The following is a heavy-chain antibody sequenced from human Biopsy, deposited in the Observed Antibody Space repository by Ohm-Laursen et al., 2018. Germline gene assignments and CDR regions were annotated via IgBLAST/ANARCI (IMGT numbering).Heavy chain of an antibody. Sequence: GSSVKVSCKASGYTFSGYYMHWVRQAPGQGLEWMGWINPDSGVTNYAQKFQGRVTMTRDTSISTAYMELSRLGSDDTAVYYCARGEVTFGELIVSLDSWGQGTLVTVSS. CDR2: INPDSGVT. V-gene: IGHV1-2*02. CDR1: GYTFSGYY. CDR3: ARGEVTFGELIVSLDS. D-gene: IGHD3-16*02. J-gene: IGHJ4*02.